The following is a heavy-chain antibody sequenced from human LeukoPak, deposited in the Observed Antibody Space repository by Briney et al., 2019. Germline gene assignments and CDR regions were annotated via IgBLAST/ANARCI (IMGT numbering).Heavy chain of an antibody. D-gene: IGHD5-12*01. CDR2: IYTSGST. Sequence: SETLSLTCTVSGGSISSYYWGWIRQPAGKGLEWIGRIYTSGSTNYNPSLKSRVTMSVDTSKNQSSLKLSSVTAADTAVYYCARVVNGYNYDYFDYWGQGTLVTVSS. V-gene: IGHV4-4*07. CDR1: GGSISSYY. J-gene: IGHJ4*02. CDR3: ARVVNGYNYDYFDY.